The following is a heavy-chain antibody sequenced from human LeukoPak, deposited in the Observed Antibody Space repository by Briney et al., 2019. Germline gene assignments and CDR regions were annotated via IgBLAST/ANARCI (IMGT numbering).Heavy chain of an antibody. D-gene: IGHD3-3*01. V-gene: IGHV1-69*13. CDR1: GGTFSSYA. J-gene: IGHJ3*02. Sequence: ASVKVSCKASGGTFSSYAISWVRQAPGQGLEWMGGIIPIFGTANYAQKFQGRVTITADESTSTAYMELSSLGSEDTAVYYCARPFWSDKRGAFDIWGQGTMVTVSS. CDR3: ARPFWSDKRGAFDI. CDR2: IIPIFGTA.